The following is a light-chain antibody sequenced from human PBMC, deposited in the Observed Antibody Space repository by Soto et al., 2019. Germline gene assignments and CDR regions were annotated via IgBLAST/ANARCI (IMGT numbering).Light chain of an antibody. CDR3: QQHSSWYS. CDR2: DAS. Sequence: EIVLTQSPATLSLSPGERATLSCRASQSVTKYIAWYQQKPGQAPRLLIYDASNRATGVPARFSGSGSGTDFTLTISSLEPEDFAVYYCQQHSSWYSFGQGTKLEIK. CDR1: QSVTKY. J-gene: IGKJ2*03. V-gene: IGKV3-11*01.